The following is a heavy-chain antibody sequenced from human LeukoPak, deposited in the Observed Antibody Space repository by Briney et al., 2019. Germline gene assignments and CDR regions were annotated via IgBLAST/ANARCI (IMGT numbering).Heavy chain of an antibody. Sequence: PGGSLRLSCAASGFTFSSYWIHWVRQAPGKGLVWVSRINSDGSSTSYADSVKGRFTISRDNAKNTLYLQMNSLRAEDTAVYYCAMGDLGDYEAPFDYWGQGTLVTVSS. V-gene: IGHV3-74*01. CDR2: INSDGSST. CDR1: GFTFSSYW. CDR3: AMGDLGDYEAPFDY. D-gene: IGHD4-17*01. J-gene: IGHJ4*02.